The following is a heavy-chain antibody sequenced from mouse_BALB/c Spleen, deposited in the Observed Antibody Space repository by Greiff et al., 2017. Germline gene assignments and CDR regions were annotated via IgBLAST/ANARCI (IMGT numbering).Heavy chain of an antibody. J-gene: IGHJ2*01. CDR1: GFTFSSFG. Sequence: EVMLVESGGGLVQPGGSRKLSCAASGFTFSSFGMHWVRQAPEKGLEWVAYISSGSSTIYYADTVKGRFTISRDNPKNTLFLQMTSLRSEDTAMYYCARSLYGNCFDYWGQGTTLTVSS. V-gene: IGHV5-17*02. CDR3: ARSLYGNCFDY. D-gene: IGHD2-1*01. CDR2: ISSGSSTI.